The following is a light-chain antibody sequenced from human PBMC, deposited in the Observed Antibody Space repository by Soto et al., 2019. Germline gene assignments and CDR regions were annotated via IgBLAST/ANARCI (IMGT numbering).Light chain of an antibody. CDR1: SSDIGAYNY. J-gene: IGLJ1*01. CDR2: DVS. V-gene: IGLV2-14*03. Sequence: QPVLTQPASVSGSPGQSITISCTGTSSDIGAYNYVSWYQHHPGKAPKFIIYDVSNRPSGVSDRFSGSKSGNTASLTISRLQAEDEADYYCNSYTSSSTDVFGTGTKLTVL. CDR3: NSYTSSSTDV.